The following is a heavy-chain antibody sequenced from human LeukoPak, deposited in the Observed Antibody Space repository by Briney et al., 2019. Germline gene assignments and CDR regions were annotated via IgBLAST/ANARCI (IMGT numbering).Heavy chain of an antibody. CDR1: GVSFSGYY. CDR2: INHSGST. V-gene: IGHV4-34*01. CDR3: ARGPLRGGDILPGYGSFDY. J-gene: IGHJ4*02. D-gene: IGHD3-9*01. Sequence: SETLSLTCAVYGVSFSGYYWSWIRQPPGKGLEWIGEINHSGSTNYNPSLKSRVTISVDTSKNQFSLKLSSVTAADTAVYYCARGPLRGGDILPGYGSFDYWGQGTLVTVSS.